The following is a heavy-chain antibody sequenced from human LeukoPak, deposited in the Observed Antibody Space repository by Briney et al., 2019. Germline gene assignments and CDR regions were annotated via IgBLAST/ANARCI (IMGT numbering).Heavy chain of an antibody. V-gene: IGHV1-46*01. CDR2: INPSGGST. CDR3: ARDSQLGYCSSTSCYTDQDLDY. Sequence: ASVKVSCKASGYTFTSYYMHWVRQAPGQGLEWMGIINPSGGSTSYAQKFQGRVTMTRDMSTSTVYMELSRLRSEDTAVYYCARDSQLGYCSSTSCYTDQDLDYWGQGTLVTVSS. J-gene: IGHJ4*02. D-gene: IGHD2-2*02. CDR1: GYTFTSYY.